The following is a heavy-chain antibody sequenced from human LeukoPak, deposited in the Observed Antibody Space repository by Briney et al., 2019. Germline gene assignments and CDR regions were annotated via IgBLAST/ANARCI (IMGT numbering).Heavy chain of an antibody. Sequence: ASVKVSCKASGYTFTSYDINWVRQATGQGLEWMGWISAYNGNTYYEQNFQGRVSMTTDTSTSTAYMELRSLTSDDTAVYYCAREMASRFFMDVWGQGTTVTVSS. CDR3: AREMASRFFMDV. CDR1: GYTFTSYD. CDR2: ISAYNGNT. J-gene: IGHJ6*02. V-gene: IGHV1-18*01. D-gene: IGHD5-24*01.